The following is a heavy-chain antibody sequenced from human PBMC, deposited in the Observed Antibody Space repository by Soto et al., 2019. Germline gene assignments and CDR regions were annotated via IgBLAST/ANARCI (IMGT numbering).Heavy chain of an antibody. Sequence: EVQLVESGGGLVQPGGSLRLSCAASGFTFSGFWVHWVRQAPGKGLVWVSRSSPDGTSTSYADSVKGRFTISRDNAKNTLYMQMNSLRAEDTAVYYCTRHGSGDYFLFDPWGQGTLVTVSS. J-gene: IGHJ5*02. CDR1: GFTFSGFW. CDR2: SSPDGTST. D-gene: IGHD4-17*01. V-gene: IGHV3-74*01. CDR3: TRHGSGDYFLFDP.